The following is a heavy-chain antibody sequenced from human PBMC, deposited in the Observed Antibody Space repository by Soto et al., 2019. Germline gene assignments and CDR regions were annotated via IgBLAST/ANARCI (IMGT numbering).Heavy chain of an antibody. D-gene: IGHD3-16*01. V-gene: IGHV2-5*02. CDR3: APGLGEDWFDP. Sequence: QITLKESGPTLVKSTQTLTLTCTFSGFSLTTSGVGVGWIRQPPGKALEWLALSYWDDDQRYSPSLKSRPTITKGAANPELVLVMSTVDPVYPATYCCAPGLGEDWFDPWGQGTLVAV. CDR2: SYWDDDQ. CDR1: GFSLTTSGVG. J-gene: IGHJ5*02.